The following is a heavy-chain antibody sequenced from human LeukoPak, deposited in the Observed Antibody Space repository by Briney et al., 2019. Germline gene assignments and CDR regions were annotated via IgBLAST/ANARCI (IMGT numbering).Heavy chain of an antibody. Sequence: GGSLRLSCAASGFTFDDYAMHWVRQAPGKGLEWVSGISWNSGSIGYADSVKGRFTISRDNAKNSLYLQMNSLRAEDTALYYCAKAKTAAAGGVFDYWGQGTLVTVSS. J-gene: IGHJ4*02. CDR3: AKAKTAAAGGVFDY. CDR1: GFTFDDYA. V-gene: IGHV3-9*01. D-gene: IGHD6-13*01. CDR2: ISWNSGSI.